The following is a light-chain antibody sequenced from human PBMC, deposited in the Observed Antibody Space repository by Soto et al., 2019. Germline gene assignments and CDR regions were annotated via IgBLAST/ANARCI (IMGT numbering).Light chain of an antibody. CDR2: AAS. J-gene: IGKJ4*01. V-gene: IGKV1-27*01. CDR1: QDIANF. Sequence: ILMTQSPSSLSAFVGGRVTITCRASQDIANFLAWYQQKPGKVPKLLIYAASTLQSGVPSRFIGSGSGTDFTLTISGLQPEDVATYYCQKCKVAPFTFGGGTKVDI. CDR3: QKCKVAPFT.